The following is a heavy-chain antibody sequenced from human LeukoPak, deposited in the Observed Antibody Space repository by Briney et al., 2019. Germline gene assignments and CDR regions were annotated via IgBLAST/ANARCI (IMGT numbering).Heavy chain of an antibody. V-gene: IGHV4-34*01. CDR2: LNHSGTT. J-gene: IGHJ4*02. CDR1: GGSFSGYS. Sequence: SETLSLTCAVYGGSFSGYSWSWIRQPPGKGLEWIGELNHSGTTTYNPSLKSRVTIPVDTSKNQFSLKVSSVTAADTAVYYCARRDSPPLRTIRGWYSGFDYWGQGTLVTVSS. D-gene: IGHD6-19*01. CDR3: ARRDSPPLRTIRGWYSGFDY.